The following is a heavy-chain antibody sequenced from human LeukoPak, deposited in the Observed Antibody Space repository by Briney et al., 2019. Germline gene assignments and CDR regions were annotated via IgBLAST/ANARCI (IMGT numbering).Heavy chain of an antibody. V-gene: IGHV1-2*02. CDR3: ARDLEGYHYGSGNYPQ. CDR1: GYTFTGYY. J-gene: IGHJ4*02. D-gene: IGHD3-10*01. CDR2: INPNSGGT. Sequence: EASVKVSCKASGYTFTGYYIHWLRQVPGQGLEWMGFINPNSGGTNYAQKFQGRVTMTRDTSISTAYMELSSLTSDDTAVYYCARDLEGYHYGSGNYPQWGQGTLITVSS.